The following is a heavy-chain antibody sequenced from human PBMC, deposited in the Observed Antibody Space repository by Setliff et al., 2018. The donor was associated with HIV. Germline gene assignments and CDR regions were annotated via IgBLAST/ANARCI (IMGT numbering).Heavy chain of an antibody. V-gene: IGHV1-46*01. CDR2: INPSGGST. D-gene: IGHD4-4*01. CDR3: ARDRPYSNYRYDAFDI. CDR1: GYTFTSYY. Sequence: ASVKVSCKASGYTFTSYYMHWVRQAPGQGLEWMGIINPSGGSTSYAQKFQGRVTMTRDTSTSTVYMELSSLRSEDTAVYYCARDRPYSNYRYDAFDIWGQGTMVTVPS. J-gene: IGHJ3*02.